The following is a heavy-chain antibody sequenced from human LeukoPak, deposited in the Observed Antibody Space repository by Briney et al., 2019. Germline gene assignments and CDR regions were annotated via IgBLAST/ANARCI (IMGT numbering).Heavy chain of an antibody. CDR1: GGSISSSNW. D-gene: IGHD3-3*01. J-gene: IGHJ4*02. V-gene: IGHV4-4*02. CDR2: IYHSGST. CDR3: ARGDVRRTFGVVIISRPRPYFDY. Sequence: SGTLSLTCAVSGGSISSSNWWSWVRQPPGKGLEWIGEIYHSGSTNYNPSLKSRVTISVDTSKNQFSLKLSSVTAADTAVYYCARGDVRRTFGVVIISRPRPYFDYWGRGTLVTVSS.